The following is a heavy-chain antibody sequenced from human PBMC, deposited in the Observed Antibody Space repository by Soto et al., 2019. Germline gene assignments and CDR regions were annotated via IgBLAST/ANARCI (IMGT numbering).Heavy chain of an antibody. Sequence: GGSLRLSCAASGVTFCSYAMGGVRKAPGKGLEWVSAISGSGGSTYYADSVKGRFTISRDNSKNTLYLQMNSLRAEDTAVYYCPKVYDSSGPDDAFDIWGQGTMVTVSS. D-gene: IGHD3-22*01. CDR2: ISGSGGST. CDR3: PKVYDSSGPDDAFDI. J-gene: IGHJ3*02. V-gene: IGHV3-23*01. CDR1: GVTFCSYA.